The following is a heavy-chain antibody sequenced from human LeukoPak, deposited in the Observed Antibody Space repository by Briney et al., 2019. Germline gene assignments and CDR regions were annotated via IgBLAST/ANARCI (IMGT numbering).Heavy chain of an antibody. J-gene: IGHJ3*02. V-gene: IGHV3-30*02. Sequence: GGSLRLSCAASGFTFNSYGIHWVRQAPGKGLEWVAFIRFDGSNNYYADSVKGRFTISRDNSKNTLYLQMNSLRAEDTAVYYCAKAGFYDILTDGLDIWGQGTMVIVSS. D-gene: IGHD3-9*01. CDR3: AKAGFYDILTDGLDI. CDR1: GFTFNSYG. CDR2: IRFDGSNN.